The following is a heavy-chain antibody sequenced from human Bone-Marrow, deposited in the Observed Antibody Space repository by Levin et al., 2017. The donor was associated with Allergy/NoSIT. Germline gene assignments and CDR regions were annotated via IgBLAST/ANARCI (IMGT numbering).Heavy chain of an antibody. Sequence: PGGSLRLSCAASGFGFNDYAMSWVRQAPGKGLEWVSAISGSGGPTYYADSVKGRFTLSRDNSKNTLYLQMNSLSAEDTAVYFCAKDRGKGAASRPTSWGQGTLVTVSS. CDR2: ISGSGGPT. CDR3: AKDRGKGAASRPTS. CDR1: GFGFNDYA. J-gene: IGHJ5*02. D-gene: IGHD1-26*01. V-gene: IGHV3-23*01.